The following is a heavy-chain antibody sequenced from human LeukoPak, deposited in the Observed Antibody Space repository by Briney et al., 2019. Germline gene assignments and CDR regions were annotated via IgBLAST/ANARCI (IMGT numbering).Heavy chain of an antibody. CDR1: GFTFSSYA. CDR2: ISYDGSNK. D-gene: IGHD3-10*01. CDR3: ARANPIWGSGSYYNNDEAY. J-gene: IGHJ4*02. Sequence: PGRSLRLSCAASGFTFSSYAMHWVRQAPGKGLEWVAVISYDGSNKYYADSVKGRFTISRDNSKNTLYLQMNSLRAEDTAVYYCARANPIWGSGSYYNNDEAYWSQGTLVTVSS. V-gene: IGHV3-30*04.